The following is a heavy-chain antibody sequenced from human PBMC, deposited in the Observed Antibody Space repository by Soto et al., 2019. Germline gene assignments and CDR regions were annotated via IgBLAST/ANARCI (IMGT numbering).Heavy chain of an antibody. J-gene: IGHJ4*02. V-gene: IGHV3-23*01. Sequence: EVQVLESGGGLVQPGGSLRLSCAASGFSFSHYAMNWVRQAPGKGLEWVSSIDYSGVNTRYADSVKGRFTTSRDNSKHTLFLQMNSLRGGDTAVYYCSPAGSGGEFDCWGQGTLVSVSS. D-gene: IGHD6-19*01. CDR1: GFSFSHYA. CDR3: SPAGSGGEFDC. CDR2: IDYSGVNT.